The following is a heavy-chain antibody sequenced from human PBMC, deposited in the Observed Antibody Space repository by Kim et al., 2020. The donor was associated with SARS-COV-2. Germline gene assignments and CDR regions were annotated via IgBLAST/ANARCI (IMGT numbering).Heavy chain of an antibody. CDR1: GFTFGDYA. V-gene: IGHV3-49*03. CDR2: IRSKAYGGTT. D-gene: IGHD3-3*01. J-gene: IGHJ6*02. Sequence: GGSLRLSCTASGFTFGDYAMSWFRQAPGKGLEWVGFIRSKAYGGTTEYAASVKGRFTISRDDSKSIAYLQMNSLKTEDTAVYYCTRDEADFTIFGVVIRGRYYYGMDVWGQGTTVTVSS. CDR3: TRDEADFTIFGVVIRGRYYYGMDV.